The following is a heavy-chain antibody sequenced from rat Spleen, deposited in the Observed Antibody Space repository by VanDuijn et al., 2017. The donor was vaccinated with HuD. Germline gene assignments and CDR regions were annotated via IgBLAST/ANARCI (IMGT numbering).Heavy chain of an antibody. V-gene: IGHV2S8*01. Sequence: QVQLKESGPGLVQPSQTLSLTCTVSGFSLRNYGVIWVRQPPGKRLEWMGVIATGGSTYYNSALKSRLSISRDTSKSQVFLKMNSLQTEDIATYYCAREDSSYVMDAWGQGASVTVSS. CDR3: AREDSSYVMDA. D-gene: IGHD1-2*01. J-gene: IGHJ4*01. CDR1: GFSLRNYG. CDR2: IATGGST.